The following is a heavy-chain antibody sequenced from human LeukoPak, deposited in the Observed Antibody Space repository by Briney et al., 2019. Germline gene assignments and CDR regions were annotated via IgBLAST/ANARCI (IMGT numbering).Heavy chain of an antibody. Sequence: PGGSLRLSCAASGVSFGTYAMSWVRQAPGKGLEWLSAISATGGRTFYADSVKDRFTISRDNSKNTIYLHISRLRAADTAVDYGSCRPLDYWGRGTLVTVSS. J-gene: IGHJ4*02. V-gene: IGHV3-23*01. CDR3: SCRPLDY. CDR1: GVSFGTYA. CDR2: ISATGGRT.